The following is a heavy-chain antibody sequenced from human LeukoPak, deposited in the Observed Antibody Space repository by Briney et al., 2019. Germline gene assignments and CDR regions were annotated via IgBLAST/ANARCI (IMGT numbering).Heavy chain of an antibody. CDR1: GFTFSSYG. V-gene: IGHV3-30*02. CDR3: AKDSHHCSSTSCHIV. J-gene: IGHJ4*02. CDR2: IRYDGSNK. D-gene: IGHD2-2*01. Sequence: PGGSLRLSCAASGFTFSSYGMHWVRQAPGKGLEWVAFIRYDGSNKYYADSVKGRFTISRDNSKNTLYLQMNSLRAEDTAVYYCAKDSHHCSSTSCHIVWGQGTLVTVSS.